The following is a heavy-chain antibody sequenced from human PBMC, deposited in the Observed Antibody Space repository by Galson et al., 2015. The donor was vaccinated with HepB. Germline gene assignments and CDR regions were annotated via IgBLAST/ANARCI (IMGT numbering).Heavy chain of an antibody. D-gene: IGHD2-21*01. CDR3: HLWAPRAY. CDR1: GLTFSSSD. Sequence: SLRLSCAASGLTFSSSDLYWVRHGTGKGLEWVPPNGNAGDAYYPDSVKGRFTISREKAKNSLYLQMNSLRAEDTAVYYCHLWAPRAYWGQGTLVTVSS. CDR2: NGNAGDA. V-gene: IGHV3-13*01. J-gene: IGHJ4*02.